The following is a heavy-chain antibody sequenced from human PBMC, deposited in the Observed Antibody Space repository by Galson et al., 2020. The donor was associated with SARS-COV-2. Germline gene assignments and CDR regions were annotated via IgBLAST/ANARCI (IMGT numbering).Heavy chain of an antibody. D-gene: IGHD1-26*01. J-gene: IGHJ6*02. CDR2: IYYSGST. CDR3: AREVSGSYYEGLIGMDV. Sequence: SETLSLTCTVSGGSISSGGYYWSWIRQHPGKGLEWIGYIYYSGSTYYNPSLKSRVTISVDTSKNQFSLKLSSVTAADTAVYYCAREVSGSYYEGLIGMDVWGQGTTVTVSS. V-gene: IGHV4-31*03. CDR1: GGSISSGGYY.